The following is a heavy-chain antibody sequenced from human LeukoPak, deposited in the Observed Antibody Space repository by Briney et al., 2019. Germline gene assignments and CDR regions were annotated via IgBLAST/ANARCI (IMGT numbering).Heavy chain of an antibody. J-gene: IGHJ6*02. CDR2: IYSGGST. CDR1: GFTFSSYA. CDR3: ARDHDYYGMDV. D-gene: IGHD3-3*01. Sequence: GGSLRLSCAASGFTFSSYATSWVRQAPGKGLEWVSVIYSGGSTYYADSVKGRFTISRDNSKNTLYLQMNSLRAEDTAVYYCARDHDYYGMDVWGQGTTVTVSS. V-gene: IGHV3-53*01.